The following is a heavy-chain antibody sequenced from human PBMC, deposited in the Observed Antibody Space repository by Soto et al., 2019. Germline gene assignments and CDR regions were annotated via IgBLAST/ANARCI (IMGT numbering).Heavy chain of an antibody. Sequence: SETLSLTCTVSGGSISSSSYYWGWVRQPPGKGLEWIGSIYYSGSTYYNPSLKSRVTISVDTSKNQFSLKLSSVTATDTAVYYCARQSGPPPRCVEDCYSFHYWGQGTLVTVSS. CDR2: IYYSGST. J-gene: IGHJ4*02. CDR3: ARQSGPPPRCVEDCYSFHY. CDR1: GGSISSSSYY. D-gene: IGHD2-21*02. V-gene: IGHV4-39*01.